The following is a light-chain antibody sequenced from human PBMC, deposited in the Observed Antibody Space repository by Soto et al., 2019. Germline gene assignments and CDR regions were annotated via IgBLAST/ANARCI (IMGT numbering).Light chain of an antibody. J-gene: IGKJ4*01. CDR2: WAS. CDR1: QSVLYSSNNKDY. CDR3: QQYYNTPLT. V-gene: IGKV4-1*01. Sequence: EIVVTHSPDSLAVSLGERATINCKSSQSVLYSSNNKDYLAWYQQKPRQPPKLLIYWASTRESGVPDRFSGSGSGTDFTLTISSLQAEDVAVYYCQQYYNTPLTFGGGTKVDIK.